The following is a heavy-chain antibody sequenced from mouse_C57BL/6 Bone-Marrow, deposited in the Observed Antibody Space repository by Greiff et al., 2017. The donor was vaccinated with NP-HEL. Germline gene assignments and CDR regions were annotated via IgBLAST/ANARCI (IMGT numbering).Heavy chain of an antibody. CDR1: GYSITSGYY. J-gene: IGHJ2*01. CDR3: ARDPTSQAYYDY. Sequence: VQLQQSGPGLVKPSQSLSLTCSVTGYSITSGYYWNWIRQFPGNKLEWMGYISYDGSNNYNPSLKNRISITRDTSKNQFFMKLNSVTTEDTATYYCARDPTSQAYYDYWGKGPTLSVAS. D-gene: IGHD3-2*02. CDR2: ISYDGSN. V-gene: IGHV3-6*01.